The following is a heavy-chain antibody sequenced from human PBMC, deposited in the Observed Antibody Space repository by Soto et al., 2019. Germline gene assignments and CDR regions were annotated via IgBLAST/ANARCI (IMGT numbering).Heavy chain of an antibody. D-gene: IGHD4-17*01. CDR1: GGSISSSNW. V-gene: IGHV4-4*02. Sequence: SETLSLTCAVSGGSISSSNWWSWVRQPPGKGMEWIGEIYHSGSTNYNPSLKSRVTISVDKSKNQFSLKLSSVTAADTAVYFCARGRFPLYDYGDYYFDYWGQGTLVTVSS. CDR3: ARGRFPLYDYGDYYFDY. CDR2: IYHSGST. J-gene: IGHJ4*02.